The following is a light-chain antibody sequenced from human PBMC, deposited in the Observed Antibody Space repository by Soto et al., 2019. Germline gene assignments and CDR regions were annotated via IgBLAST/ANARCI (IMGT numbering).Light chain of an antibody. CDR2: EVS. CDR3: SSYTRTTTVV. Sequence: QSVLTQPPSVSGSPGQSVTISCTGTSTDFVSYNRVSWYQQPPGTAPKLMIYEVSNRPSGVSDRFSGSKSGNTASLIISGLQAEDEADYYCSSYTRTTTVVFGGGTKLTVL. CDR1: STDFVSYNR. V-gene: IGLV2-18*02. J-gene: IGLJ2*01.